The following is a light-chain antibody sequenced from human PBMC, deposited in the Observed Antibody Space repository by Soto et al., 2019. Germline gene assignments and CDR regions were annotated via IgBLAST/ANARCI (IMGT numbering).Light chain of an antibody. J-gene: IGKJ1*01. V-gene: IGKV3-15*01. Sequence: EIVMTQSPATLSVSPGERATLSCRASQSVSSNLAWYQQKPGQAPRLLIYGASTRGTGIPARFSGSGSGTEFTLSNSSLHSEDFAVYSCQQYTNLPCTSGQRTQVDIK. CDR1: QSVSSN. CDR2: GAS. CDR3: QQYTNLPCT.